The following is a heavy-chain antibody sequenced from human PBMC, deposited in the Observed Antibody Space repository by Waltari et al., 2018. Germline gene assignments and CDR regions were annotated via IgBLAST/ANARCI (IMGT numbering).Heavy chain of an antibody. V-gene: IGHV1-69*12. CDR1: GGTFSSYA. CDR3: ARDLLVGGTAMAVPHDY. D-gene: IGHD5-18*01. CDR2: IIPIFGTA. Sequence: QVQLVQSGAEVKKPGSSVKVSCKASGGTFSSYAISWVRQAPGQGLEWMGGIIPIFGTANYAQKFQGRVTITADESTSTAYMELSSLRSEDTAVYYCARDLLVGGTAMAVPHDYWGQGTLVTVSS. J-gene: IGHJ4*02.